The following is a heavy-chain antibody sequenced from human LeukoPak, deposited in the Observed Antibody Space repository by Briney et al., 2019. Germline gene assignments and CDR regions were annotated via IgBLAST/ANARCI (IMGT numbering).Heavy chain of an antibody. CDR1: GYTFTSYG. CDR3: ARDIVVVPAALTMGNWFDP. J-gene: IGHJ5*02. CDR2: ISAYNGNT. V-gene: IGHV1-18*01. D-gene: IGHD2-2*01. Sequence: ASVKVSCKASGYTFTSYGISWVRQAPGQGLEWMGWISAYNGNTNYAQKLQGRVTMTTDTSTSTAYMELRSLRSDDTAVYYCARDIVVVPAALTMGNWFDPWGQGTLVTVSS.